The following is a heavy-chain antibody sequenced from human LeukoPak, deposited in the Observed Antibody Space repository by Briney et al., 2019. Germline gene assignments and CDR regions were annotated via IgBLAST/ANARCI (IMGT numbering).Heavy chain of an antibody. D-gene: IGHD2-8*01. CDR2: INPNSGGT. J-gene: IGHJ4*02. Sequence: ASVKVSCKASGYTFTGYYMHWVRQAPGQGLEWMGWINPNSGGTNYAQKFQGRVTMTRDTSISTAYMELSRLRSDDTAVYYCARVEMVCTNSVCYRGTPFDYWGQGTLVTVSS. CDR1: GYTFTGYY. CDR3: ARVEMVCTNSVCYRGTPFDY. V-gene: IGHV1-2*02.